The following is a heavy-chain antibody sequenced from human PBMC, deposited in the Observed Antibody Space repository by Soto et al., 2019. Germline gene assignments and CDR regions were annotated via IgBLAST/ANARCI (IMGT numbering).Heavy chain of an antibody. J-gene: IGHJ4*02. V-gene: IGHV4-39*01. CDR2: IYYSGST. CDR1: GGSISSSSYY. CDR3: ASIPRYFDWLLYLSYFDY. D-gene: IGHD3-9*01. Sequence: SETLSLTCTVSGGSISSSSYYWGWIRQPPGKGLEWIGSIYYSGSTYYNPSLKSRVTISVDTSKNQFSLKLSSVTAADTAVYYCASIPRYFDWLLYLSYFDYWGQGTLVTVSS.